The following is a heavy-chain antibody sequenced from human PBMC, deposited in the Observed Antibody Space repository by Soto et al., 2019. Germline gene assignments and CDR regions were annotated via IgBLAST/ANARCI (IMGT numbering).Heavy chain of an antibody. D-gene: IGHD3-10*01. CDR2: ISPFDGNT. Sequence: ASLKVSCNPSGDTYTNYGISWGRQAPGQGLEWMGWISPFDGNTNYAQNFQVRVTLTTDTSTSTAYMELRSLRSDDTAVYYCTREGSAPYYYYGMDAWGQGTTVTVSS. J-gene: IGHJ6*02. CDR3: TREGSAPYYYYGMDA. V-gene: IGHV1-18*01. CDR1: GDTYTNYG.